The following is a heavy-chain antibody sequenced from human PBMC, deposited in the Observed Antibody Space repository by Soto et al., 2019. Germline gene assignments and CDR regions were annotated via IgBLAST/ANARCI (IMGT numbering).Heavy chain of an antibody. CDR2: IYYSGST. Sequence: PLEPMSVTWTVFGGSSRSRGDCWSWIHKHPRKGLEWIRYIYYSGSTYYNPSLKSRVTISVDTSKNQFSLKLSSVTGADTAVYYCARSSHYYDSSGDYSSLFDYWGQGTLVTVSS. CDR1: GGSSRSRGDC. V-gene: IGHV4-31*02. CDR3: ARSSHYYDSSGDYSSLFDY. D-gene: IGHD3-22*01. J-gene: IGHJ4*02.